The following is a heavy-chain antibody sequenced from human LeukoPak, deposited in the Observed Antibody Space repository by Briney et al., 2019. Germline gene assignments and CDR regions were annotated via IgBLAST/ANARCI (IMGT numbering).Heavy chain of an antibody. D-gene: IGHD6-6*01. CDR3: ASGGRPFY. CDR1: GFTFNNYW. J-gene: IGHJ4*02. Sequence: GGSLRLSCAVSGFTFNNYWMNWVRQAPGKGLEWVANINEDGSDKYYVDSVKGRLAISRDNAKNSLYLQVNSLRAEDTAVYYCASGGRPFYWGQGTLVTVSS. CDR2: INEDGSDK. V-gene: IGHV3-7*01.